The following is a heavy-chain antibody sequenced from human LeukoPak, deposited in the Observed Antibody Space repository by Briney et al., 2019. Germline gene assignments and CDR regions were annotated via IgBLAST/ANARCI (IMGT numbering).Heavy chain of an antibody. V-gene: IGHV4-31*03. J-gene: IGHJ4*02. CDR2: IYYSGNT. CDR3: ARDRGAGTTTFDY. D-gene: IGHD1-1*01. Sequence: PSETLSLTCTVSGGSISSGGFYWSWIRQHPGKGLERIGYIYYSGNTYYNPSLKSRVTISVDTSKNQFSLKLSSVTAADTAVYYCARDRGAGTTTFDYWGQGTLVTISS. CDR1: GGSISSGGFY.